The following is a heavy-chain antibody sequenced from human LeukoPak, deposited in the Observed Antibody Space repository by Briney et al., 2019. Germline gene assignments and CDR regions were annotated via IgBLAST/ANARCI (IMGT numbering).Heavy chain of an antibody. CDR2: IYYSGTT. Sequence: PSETLSLTCTVSGGSISSYYWSWIRQPPGKGLEWIGYIYYSGTTYYNPSLRSRVTISVDTSKNQFSLKLNSVTAADTAVYYCARDRYGGYDFDYWGQGTLVTVSS. D-gene: IGHD5-12*01. CDR3: ARDRYGGYDFDY. CDR1: GGSISSYY. J-gene: IGHJ4*02. V-gene: IGHV4-59*12.